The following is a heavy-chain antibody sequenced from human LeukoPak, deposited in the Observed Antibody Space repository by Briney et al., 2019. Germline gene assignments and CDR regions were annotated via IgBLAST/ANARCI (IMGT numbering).Heavy chain of an antibody. CDR1: GGSISSSSYY. CDR3: ARVGFSKGNY. J-gene: IGHJ4*02. D-gene: IGHD3-3*01. CDR2: IYYSGST. V-gene: IGHV4-39*07. Sequence: SETLSLTCTVSGGSISSSSYYWGWIRQPPGKGLEWIGNIYYSGSTNYNPSLKSRVTISVDTSKNQFSLKLSSVTAADTAVYYCARVGFSKGNYWGQGTLVTVSS.